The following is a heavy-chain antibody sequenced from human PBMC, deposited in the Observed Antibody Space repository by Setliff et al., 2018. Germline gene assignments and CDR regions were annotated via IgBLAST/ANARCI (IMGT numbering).Heavy chain of an antibody. D-gene: IGHD6-6*01. Sequence: LSLTCKVSGDSMHSGVYYWAWIRQPPGKGLEWIGRIYSGGTTYYNSSLKSRLTMSVDTSRNQFSLNLGSVTAADTGVYYCARGRIAERPEAIDYWGQGTPVTVSS. CDR1: GDSMHSGVYY. V-gene: IGHV4-39*07. CDR3: ARGRIAERPEAIDY. CDR2: IYSGGTT. J-gene: IGHJ4*02.